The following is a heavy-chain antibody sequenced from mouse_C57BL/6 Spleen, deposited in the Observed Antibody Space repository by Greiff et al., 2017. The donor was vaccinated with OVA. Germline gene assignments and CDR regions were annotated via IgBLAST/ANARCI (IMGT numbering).Heavy chain of an antibody. CDR2: IRNKANNHAT. J-gene: IGHJ4*01. CDR1: GFTFSDAW. Sequence: EVQRVESGGGLVQPGGSMKLSCAASGFTFSDAWMDWVRQSPEKGLEWVAEIRNKANNHATYYAESVKGRFTISRDDSKSSVYLQMNSLRAEDTGIYYCTTIITTVVGNYAMDYWGQGTSVTVSS. CDR3: TTIITTVVGNYAMDY. D-gene: IGHD1-1*01. V-gene: IGHV6-6*01.